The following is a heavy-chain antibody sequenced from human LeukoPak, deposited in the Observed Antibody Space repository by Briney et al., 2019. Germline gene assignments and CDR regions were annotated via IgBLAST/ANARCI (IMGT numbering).Heavy chain of an antibody. CDR3: ATSTFYCSSTSCYVKAFDY. CDR2: FDPEDGET. J-gene: IGHJ4*02. Sequence: ASVKVSCKVSGYTLTELSMHWVRQAPGKGLERMGGFDPEDGETIYAQKFQGRVTMTEDTSTDTAYMELSSLRSEDTAVYYCATSTFYCSSTSCYVKAFDYWGQGTLVTVSS. CDR1: GYTLTELS. V-gene: IGHV1-24*01. D-gene: IGHD2-2*01.